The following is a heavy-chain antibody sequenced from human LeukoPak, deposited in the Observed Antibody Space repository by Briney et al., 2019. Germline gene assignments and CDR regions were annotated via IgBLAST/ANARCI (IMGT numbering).Heavy chain of an antibody. CDR3: ARDSIVADGDFDY. V-gene: IGHV3-74*01. Sequence: GGSLRLSCAASRFTFSNYWMHWARHAPGKGLVCVYSISSDGSSTLYADSAKGRFTTSRDNAKNTLYLEMNSLRAEDTGVYYCARDSIVADGDFDYWGQGTLVTVSS. CDR1: RFTFSNYW. D-gene: IGHD6-13*01. J-gene: IGHJ4*02. CDR2: ISSDGSST.